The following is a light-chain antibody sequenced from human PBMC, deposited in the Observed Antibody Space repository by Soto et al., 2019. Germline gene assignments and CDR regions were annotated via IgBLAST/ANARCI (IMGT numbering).Light chain of an antibody. V-gene: IGKV1-5*03. CDR3: QHYNTHSRS. Sequence: DIQMTQSPSTLSASVGDRVTITCRASQSISTSLAWYQQKPGKAPKLLIYKASSLQSGVPSRFSGSGSGTEFTLTISSLQPDDFATYYCQHYNTHSRSFGQGTTVEIK. CDR2: KAS. CDR1: QSISTS. J-gene: IGKJ1*01.